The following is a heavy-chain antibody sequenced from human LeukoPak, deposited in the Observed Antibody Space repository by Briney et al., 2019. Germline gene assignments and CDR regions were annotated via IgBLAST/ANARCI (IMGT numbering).Heavy chain of an antibody. CDR1: GYTFTGYY. CDR2: INPNSGGT. Sequence: ASVKVSCKASGYTFTGYYMHWVRQAPGQGLEWMGRINPNSGGTNYAQKFQGRVTMTRDTSISTAYMELSRLRSDDTAVYYCARPPYYYDSSGYYYPDAFDIWGQGTMVTVSS. J-gene: IGHJ3*02. V-gene: IGHV1-2*06. CDR3: ARPPYYYDSSGYYYPDAFDI. D-gene: IGHD3-22*01.